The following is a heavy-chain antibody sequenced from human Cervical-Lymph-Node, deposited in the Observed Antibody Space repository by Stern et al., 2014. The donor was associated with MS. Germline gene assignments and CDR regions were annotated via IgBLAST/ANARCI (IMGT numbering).Heavy chain of an antibody. D-gene: IGHD2-21*02. V-gene: IGHV3-53*01. CDR1: GFTVSSDD. J-gene: IGHJ4*02. Sequence: VQLVESGGGLIQPGGSLRLSCAASGFTVSSDDMNWVRQAPGKGLEWVSVIFNNGNTNYVDSVKGRFIVSRDSSKNTVYLQMNSLRADDTAVYYCARDPRDRLGLFYWGQGILVTVSS. CDR2: IFNNGNT. CDR3: ARDPRDRLGLFY.